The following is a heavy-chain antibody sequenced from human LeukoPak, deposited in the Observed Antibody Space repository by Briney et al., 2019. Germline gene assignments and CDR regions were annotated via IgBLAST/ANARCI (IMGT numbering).Heavy chain of an antibody. J-gene: IGHJ4*02. CDR3: ARVGVDCSSTSCSKGYYFDY. D-gene: IGHD2-2*01. CDR1: GFTFSSYA. CDR2: INWNGGST. Sequence: GGSLRLSCAASGFTFSSYAMSWVRQAPGKGLEWVSGINWNGGSTGYADSVKGRFTISRDNAKNSLYLQMNSLRAEDTALYYCARVGVDCSSTSCSKGYYFDYWGQGTLVTVSS. V-gene: IGHV3-20*04.